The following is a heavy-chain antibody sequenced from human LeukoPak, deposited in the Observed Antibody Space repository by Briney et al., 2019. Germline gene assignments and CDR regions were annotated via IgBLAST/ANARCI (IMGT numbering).Heavy chain of an antibody. V-gene: IGHV3-21*01. J-gene: IGHJ4*02. Sequence: GGSLRLSCEASGFTFGVYEMNWVRQAPGKGLEWVASISSRSTYIYYADSVKGRFTISRDNAKNSLYLQMTSLSAEDTAVYYCAKSIGYCSGGSCFEVDYWGQGTLVTVSS. D-gene: IGHD2-15*01. CDR3: AKSIGYCSGGSCFEVDY. CDR2: ISSRSTYI. CDR1: GFTFGVYE.